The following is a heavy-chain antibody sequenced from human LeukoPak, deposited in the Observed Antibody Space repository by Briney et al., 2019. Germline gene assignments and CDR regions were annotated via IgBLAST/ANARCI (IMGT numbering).Heavy chain of an antibody. Sequence: GGSLRLSCAASGFTFSKSWMSWVRQAPGQGLEWVAAIQDDGSVKDYVDSVKGRFTISRDNARNSLYLQMNSLRAEDTAVYYCATYTNWVAGDVWGQGTTVSVSS. D-gene: IGHD1-1*01. CDR3: ATYTNWVAGDV. V-gene: IGHV3-7*01. J-gene: IGHJ6*02. CDR2: IQDDGSVK. CDR1: GFTFSKSW.